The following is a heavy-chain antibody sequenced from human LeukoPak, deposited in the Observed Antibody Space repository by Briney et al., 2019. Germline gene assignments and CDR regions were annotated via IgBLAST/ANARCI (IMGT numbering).Heavy chain of an antibody. Sequence: GGSLRLSCAASGFTFSSYAMHWVRQAPGKGLEWVAVISYDGSNKYHADSVKGRFTISRDNSKNTLYLQMNSLRAEDTAVYYCAREGDIVVVVAATGRDGTYYFDYWGQGTLVTVSS. CDR3: AREGDIVVVVAATGRDGTYYFDY. CDR2: ISYDGSNK. CDR1: GFTFSSYA. V-gene: IGHV3-30*04. D-gene: IGHD2-15*01. J-gene: IGHJ4*02.